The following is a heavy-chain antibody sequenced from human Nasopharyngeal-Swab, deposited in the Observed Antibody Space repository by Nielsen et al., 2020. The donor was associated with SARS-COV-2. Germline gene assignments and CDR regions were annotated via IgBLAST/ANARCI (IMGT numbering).Heavy chain of an antibody. CDR3: ARAITYYYDGSGSPSYGLDV. Sequence: WLRQAPGQGLEWVGWLIPVFGTTHYSQKFQDRLRVTADASTDTAYMELSSLRSDDTAVYYCARAITYYYDGSGSPSYGLDVWGQGTTVTVSS. CDR2: LIPVFGTT. J-gene: IGHJ6*02. D-gene: IGHD3-22*01. V-gene: IGHV1-69*01.